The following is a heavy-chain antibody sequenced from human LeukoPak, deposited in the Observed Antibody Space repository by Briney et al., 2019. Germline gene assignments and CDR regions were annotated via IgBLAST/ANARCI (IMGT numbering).Heavy chain of an antibody. V-gene: IGHV3-23*01. D-gene: IGHD3-16*02. CDR2: ISGSGGST. CDR1: GFTSGNYW. Sequence: GGSLRLSCVASGFTSGNYWMHWVRQAPGKGLEWVSAISGSGGSTYYADSVKGRFTISRDNSKNTLYLQMNSLRAEDTAVYYCAKDNMITFGGVIDDAFDIWGQGTMVTVSS. CDR3: AKDNMITFGGVIDDAFDI. J-gene: IGHJ3*02.